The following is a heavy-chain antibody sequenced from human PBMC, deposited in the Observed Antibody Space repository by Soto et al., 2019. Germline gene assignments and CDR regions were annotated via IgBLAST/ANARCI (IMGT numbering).Heavy chain of an antibody. V-gene: IGHV4-31*03. CDR3: ARAWYGDYKTDYFDY. CDR1: GGSISSGGYY. J-gene: IGHJ4*02. D-gene: IGHD4-17*01. CDR2: IYYSGST. Sequence: PSETLSLTCTVSGGSISSGGYYWSWIRQHPGKGLEWIGYIYYSGSTYYNPSLKSRVTISVDTSKNQFSLKLSSVTAADTAVYYCARAWYGDYKTDYFDYWGQGTLVTVSS.